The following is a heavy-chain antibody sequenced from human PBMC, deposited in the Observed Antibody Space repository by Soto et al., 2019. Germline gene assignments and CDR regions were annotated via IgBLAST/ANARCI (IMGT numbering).Heavy chain of an antibody. D-gene: IGHD1-26*01. J-gene: IGHJ6*02. CDR1: GGTFSSYT. CDR2: IIPILGIA. V-gene: IGHV1-69*08. Sequence: QVQLVQSGAEVKKPGSSVKVSCKASGGTFSSYTISWVRQAPGQGLELMGRIIPILGIANYAQKFQGRVTITADKSTSTAYMELSSLRSEDTAVYYCARDSGSSGNYYYGMDVWGQGTTVTVSS. CDR3: ARDSGSSGNYYYGMDV.